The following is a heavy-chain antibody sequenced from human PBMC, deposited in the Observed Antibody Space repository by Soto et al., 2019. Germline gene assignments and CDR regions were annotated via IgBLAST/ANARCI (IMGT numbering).Heavy chain of an antibody. CDR1: GGSINSCRSS. CDR2: IYHSGST. D-gene: IGHD5-18*01. J-gene: IGHJ5*02. V-gene: IGHV4-30-2*06. CDR3: ARNVDTAMVGFHWFDP. Sequence: SETLSLTCSVSGGSINSCRSSWNWIRHSPGKGLEWIASIYHSGSTYYNPSLKSRVSISVDRPENQFSLKLSSVTASDTAVYYCARNVDTAMVGFHWFDPWGQGTLVTVS.